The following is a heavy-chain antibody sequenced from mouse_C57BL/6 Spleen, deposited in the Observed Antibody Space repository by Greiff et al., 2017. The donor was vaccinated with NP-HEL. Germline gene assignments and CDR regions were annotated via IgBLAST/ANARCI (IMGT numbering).Heavy chain of an antibody. V-gene: IGHV1-39*01. D-gene: IGHD6-1*01. CDR1: GYSFTDYN. CDR2: INPNYGTT. Sequence: VHVKQSGPELVKPGASVNISCKASGYSFTDYNMNWVKQSNGKSLEWIGVINPNYGTTSYNQKFKGKATLTVDQSSSTAYMQLNSLTSEDSAVYYCARGPGSPDYFDYWGQGTTLTVSS. J-gene: IGHJ2*01. CDR3: ARGPGSPDYFDY.